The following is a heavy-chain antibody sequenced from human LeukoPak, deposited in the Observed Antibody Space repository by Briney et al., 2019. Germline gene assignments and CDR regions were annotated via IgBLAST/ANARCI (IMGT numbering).Heavy chain of an antibody. CDR3: ARYYYYGMDV. Sequence: SETLSLTCAVYGGSFSGYYWSWIRQPPGKGLEWIGEINHSGSTNYNPSLKSRVTISVDTSKNQFSLKLSSVTAADTAVYYCARYYYYGMDVWGQGTTVTVSS. CDR2: INHSGST. V-gene: IGHV4-34*01. J-gene: IGHJ6*02. CDR1: GGSFSGYY.